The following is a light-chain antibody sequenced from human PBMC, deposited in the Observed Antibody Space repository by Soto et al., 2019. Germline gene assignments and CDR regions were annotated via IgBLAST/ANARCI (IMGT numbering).Light chain of an antibody. CDR2: GAS. J-gene: IGKJ1*01. V-gene: IGKV3-20*01. CDR1: QSVSSSY. Sequence: LSVGSLSLYVGQRAIISYRASQSVSSSYLAWYQQKPGQAPRLLIYGASSRATGIPDRFSGSGSGTDFTLTISRLEPEDFAVYYCQQYVSSPVTFGQGT. CDR3: QQYVSSPVT.